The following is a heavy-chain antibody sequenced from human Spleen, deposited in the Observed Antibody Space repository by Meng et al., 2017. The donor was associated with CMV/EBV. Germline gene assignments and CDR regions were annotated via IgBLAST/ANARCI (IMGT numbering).Heavy chain of an antibody. CDR1: GYTFTAHY. D-gene: IGHD3-3*01. Sequence: ASVKVSCKASGYTFTAHYFHWVRQAPGQGLEWMGWINAHNGHTNYAQKVQGRVTMTTDTSTSTAYMELRSLRSDDTAVYYCARGATIFGVPRYYGMDVWGQGTTVTVSS. J-gene: IGHJ6*02. CDR2: INAHNGHT. V-gene: IGHV1-18*04. CDR3: ARGATIFGVPRYYGMDV.